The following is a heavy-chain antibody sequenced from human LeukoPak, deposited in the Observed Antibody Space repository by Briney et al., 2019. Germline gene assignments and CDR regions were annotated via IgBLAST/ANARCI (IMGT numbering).Heavy chain of an antibody. CDR2: IYSGGST. D-gene: IGHD1-26*01. J-gene: IGHJ5*02. CDR3: ARDGPVGASGEWFDP. Sequence: GGSLRLSCAASGFTVSSNYMSWVRQAPGKGLEWVSVIYSGGSTYYADSVKGRFTISRDNSKNTLYLQMNSLRAEDTAVYYCARDGPVGASGEWFDPWGQGTLVTVSS. V-gene: IGHV3-66*01. CDR1: GFTVSSNY.